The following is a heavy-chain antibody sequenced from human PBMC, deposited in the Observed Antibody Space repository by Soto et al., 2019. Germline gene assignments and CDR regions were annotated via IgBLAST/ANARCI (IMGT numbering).Heavy chain of an antibody. Sequence: EVQLVESGGGLVQPGGSLRLSCAASGFTFSSYWMHWVRQAPGKGLVWVSRINSDGSSTSYADSVKGRFTISRDNAKNTLYLQMNSLRAEDTAVYYCARQGRERATQYYYDSSGYYPDYWGQGTLVTVSS. CDR2: INSDGSST. CDR1: GFTFSSYW. D-gene: IGHD3-22*01. CDR3: ARQGRERATQYYYDSSGYYPDY. J-gene: IGHJ4*02. V-gene: IGHV3-74*01.